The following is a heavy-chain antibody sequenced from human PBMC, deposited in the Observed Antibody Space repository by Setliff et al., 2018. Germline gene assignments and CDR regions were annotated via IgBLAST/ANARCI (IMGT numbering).Heavy chain of an antibody. CDR1: GYTFTSYA. Sequence: ASVKVSCKASGYTFTSYAMHWVRQAPGQTLEWLGWIHAGSSNTLYSQRFQDRITISRDTSATTVHMELSSLRSDDTAVYYCARMSTSGPHYDCWGQGTLVTVSS. CDR2: IHAGSSNT. CDR3: ARMSTSGPHYDC. J-gene: IGHJ4*02. D-gene: IGHD2-8*02. V-gene: IGHV1-3*01.